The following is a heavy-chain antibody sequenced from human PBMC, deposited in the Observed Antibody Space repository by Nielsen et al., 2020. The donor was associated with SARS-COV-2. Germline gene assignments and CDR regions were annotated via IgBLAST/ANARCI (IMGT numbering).Heavy chain of an antibody. Sequence: SETLSLTCTVSGGSISSYYWSWIRQPPGKGLEWIGYIYYSGSTNYNPSLKSRVTISVDTSKNQFSLKLSSVTAADTAVYYYAGRDYYDNSGYYDAFDIWGQGTMVTVSS. J-gene: IGHJ3*02. D-gene: IGHD3-22*01. CDR3: AGRDYYDNSGYYDAFDI. CDR2: IYYSGST. V-gene: IGHV4-59*01. CDR1: GGSISSYY.